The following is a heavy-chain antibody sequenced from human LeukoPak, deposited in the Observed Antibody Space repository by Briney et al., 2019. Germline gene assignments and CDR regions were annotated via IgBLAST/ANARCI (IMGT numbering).Heavy chain of an antibody. D-gene: IGHD3-22*01. V-gene: IGHV3-23*01. Sequence: GGSLRLSCAASGFTFSSYAMSWVRQAPGKGLEWVSGISGSGDNTYYADSVKGRFTISRDNSKNTLYVRVNSLGTEDTAAYYCAKGSYYDSSGSFYFDYWGQGTLVTVSS. CDR3: AKGSYYDSSGSFYFDY. CDR1: GFTFSSYA. CDR2: ISGSGDNT. J-gene: IGHJ4*02.